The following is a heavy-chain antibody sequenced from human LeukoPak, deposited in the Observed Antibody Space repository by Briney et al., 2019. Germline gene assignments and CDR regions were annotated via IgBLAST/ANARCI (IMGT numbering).Heavy chain of an antibody. Sequence: PGGSLRLSCSASGFTFSSYAMSWVRQAAGKGLEWVSAISGSGGGTYYADSVKGRFTISRDNSKNTLYMQMNTLRAEDTAVYYCAKGSMVRGVHREANFDYWGQGTLVTVSS. CDR2: ISGSGGGT. J-gene: IGHJ4*02. V-gene: IGHV3-23*01. CDR1: GFTFSSYA. D-gene: IGHD3-10*01. CDR3: AKGSMVRGVHREANFDY.